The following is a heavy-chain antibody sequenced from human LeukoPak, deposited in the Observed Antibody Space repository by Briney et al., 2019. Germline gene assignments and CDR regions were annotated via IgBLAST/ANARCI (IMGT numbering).Heavy chain of an antibody. J-gene: IGHJ4*02. CDR2: ISYDGSNK. V-gene: IGHV3-30*19. CDR3: ARDNPVGATGPFDY. D-gene: IGHD1-26*01. Sequence: PGRSLRLSCAASGFTYSRYGMHWVRQAPGKGLEWVAVISYDGSNKYYADSVKGRFTISRDNSKNTLYLQMNSLRAEDTAVYYCARDNPVGATGPFDYWGQGTLVTVSS. CDR1: GFTYSRYG.